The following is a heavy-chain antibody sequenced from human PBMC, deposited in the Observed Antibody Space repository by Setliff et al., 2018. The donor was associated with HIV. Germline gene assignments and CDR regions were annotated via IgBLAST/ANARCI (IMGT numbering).Heavy chain of an antibody. CDR3: ARTPGPGGWPTGWFDP. Sequence: PSETLSLPCPVSAGSISSGSYYWSWIRQPAGKGLEWIGHIHTRGSTNYNPALKSRVTISEDTSKNQFSLRRTSVTAADTAVYYCARTPGPGGWPTGWFDPWGQGTLVTVSS. V-gene: IGHV4-61*09. D-gene: IGHD6-19*01. CDR2: IHTRGST. CDR1: AGSISSGSYY. J-gene: IGHJ5*02.